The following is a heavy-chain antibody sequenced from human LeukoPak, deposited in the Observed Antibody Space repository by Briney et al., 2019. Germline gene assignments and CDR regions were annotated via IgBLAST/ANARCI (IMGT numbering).Heavy chain of an antibody. V-gene: IGHV1-2*02. J-gene: IGHJ4*02. CDR3: ARGWYYYDSSGYLY. D-gene: IGHD3-22*01. Sequence: ASVKVSCKASGYTFTVYYMHWVRQAPGQGGEGGGWIDPNSGDTNYAQKFQGRVTMTRDTSIATVYMELSRLRSDDTAVYYCARGWYYYDSSGYLYWGQGTLVTVSS. CDR2: IDPNSGDT. CDR1: GYTFTVYY.